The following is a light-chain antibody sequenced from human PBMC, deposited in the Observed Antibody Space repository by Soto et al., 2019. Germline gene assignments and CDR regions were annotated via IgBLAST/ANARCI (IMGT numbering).Light chain of an antibody. CDR3: LLYYGGSWE. CDR2: SID. CDR1: TGAVTSGYY. J-gene: IGLJ3*02. Sequence: QAVVTQEPSLTVSPGGTVTLTCASNTGAVTSGYYPNWFQQKPGQAPRSLIYSIDNKHSWTPARFSGSLLGGKAALTLSGVQPEDEADYYCLLYYGGSWEFGGGTKLTVL. V-gene: IGLV7-43*01.